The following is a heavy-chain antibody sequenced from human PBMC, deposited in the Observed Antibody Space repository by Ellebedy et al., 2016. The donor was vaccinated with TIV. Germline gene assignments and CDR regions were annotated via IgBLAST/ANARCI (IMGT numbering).Heavy chain of an antibody. CDR2: LYSGGTI. J-gene: IGHJ4*02. D-gene: IGHD1-14*01. CDR3: ARGNEIPGPEPLDN. Sequence: GESLKISCAASGFIVSSNYMSWVRQAPGKRLEWVATLYSGGTILYADSVKGRFTISRDHSKNTLYLQMNNLRAEDSALYYCARGNEIPGPEPLDNWGQGTLVTVSS. CDR1: GFIVSSNY. V-gene: IGHV3-66*01.